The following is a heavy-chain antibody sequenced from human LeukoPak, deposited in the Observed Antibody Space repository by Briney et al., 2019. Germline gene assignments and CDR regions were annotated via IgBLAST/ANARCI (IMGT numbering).Heavy chain of an antibody. CDR2: IYNSGST. V-gene: IGHV4-38-2*01. CDR3: ARKGVAVSSFDY. D-gene: IGHD6-19*01. Sequence: SETLSLTCAVSGYSITSGYYWGWTRQPPGKGREWIGRIYNSGSTYYNPSLKSRVTISVDRSKNQFYLKLSSVTAADTSVYYCARKGVAVSSFDYWGQGTLVTVSS. CDR1: GYSITSGYY. J-gene: IGHJ4*02.